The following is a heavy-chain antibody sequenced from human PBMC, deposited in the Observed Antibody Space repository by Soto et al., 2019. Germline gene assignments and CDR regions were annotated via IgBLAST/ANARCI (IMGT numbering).Heavy chain of an antibody. CDR3: ARDFEGDDWNYAPKNFDY. CDR1: GFTFSSYS. CDR2: ISSSSSYI. Sequence: EVQLVESGGGLVKPGGSLRLSCAASGFTFSSYSMNWVRQAPGKGLEWVSSISSSSSYIYYADSVKGRFTISRDNAKNSLYLQMNSLRAEDTAVYYCARDFEGDDWNYAPKNFDYWGQGTLVTVSS. V-gene: IGHV3-21*01. J-gene: IGHJ4*02. D-gene: IGHD1-7*01.